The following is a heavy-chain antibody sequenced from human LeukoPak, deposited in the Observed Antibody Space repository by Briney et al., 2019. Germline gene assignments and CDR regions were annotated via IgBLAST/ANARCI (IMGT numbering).Heavy chain of an antibody. CDR2: ISGSGGTT. CDR1: GFTFSNYG. Sequence: GGSLRLSCAASGFTFSNYGMSWVRQAPGKGLEWVSSISGSGGTTYYADSVKGRFTISRDNSKNTLYLQMNSLKVEDTAIYYCGGLQCTRTSCPYYWGQGTLVTVSS. D-gene: IGHD2-2*01. CDR3: GGLQCTRTSCPYY. V-gene: IGHV3-23*01. J-gene: IGHJ4*02.